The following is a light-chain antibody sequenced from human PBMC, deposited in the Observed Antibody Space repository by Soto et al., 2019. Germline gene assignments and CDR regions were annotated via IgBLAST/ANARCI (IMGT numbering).Light chain of an antibody. CDR2: GAS. V-gene: IGKV3-20*01. CDR1: QSVSSSY. CDR3: QQYDSSPKT. J-gene: IGKJ2*01. Sequence: EIVLTQSPGTLSLSPGERATLSCRASQSVSSSYLAWYQQKPDQAPRLLIYGASRRATGFPDRFSGSGSGTDFTLTISRLEPEDFAVYYCQQYDSSPKTFGQGTKLEIK.